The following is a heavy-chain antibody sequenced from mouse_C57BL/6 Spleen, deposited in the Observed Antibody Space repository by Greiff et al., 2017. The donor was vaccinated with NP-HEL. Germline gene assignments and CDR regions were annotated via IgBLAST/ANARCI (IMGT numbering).Heavy chain of an antibody. CDR2: IYPGGGYT. J-gene: IGHJ4*01. Sequence: VQLQESGAELVRPGTSVKMSCKASGYTFTNYWIGWAKQRPGHGLEWIGDIYPGGGYTNYNEKFKGKATLTADKSSSTAYMQFSSLTSEDSAIYYCARGFTTVVATDYAMDYWGQGTSVTVSS. CDR3: ARGFTTVVATDYAMDY. D-gene: IGHD1-1*01. CDR1: GYTFTNYW. V-gene: IGHV1-63*01.